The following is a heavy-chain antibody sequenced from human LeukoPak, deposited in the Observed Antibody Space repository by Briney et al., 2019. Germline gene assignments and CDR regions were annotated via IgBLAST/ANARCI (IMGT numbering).Heavy chain of an antibody. D-gene: IGHD7-27*01. CDR3: ARIGNPATGDY. CDR2: IYSGGYT. V-gene: IGHV3-53*01. CDR1: GFTVSSTY. Sequence: GESLRLSCAASGFTVSSTYMSWVRQAPGKGLEWVSVIYSGGYTYYADSVKGRFTISRDNSKNTLYLQMNSLRAEDTALYYCARIGNPATGDYWGQGTLVTVSS. J-gene: IGHJ4*02.